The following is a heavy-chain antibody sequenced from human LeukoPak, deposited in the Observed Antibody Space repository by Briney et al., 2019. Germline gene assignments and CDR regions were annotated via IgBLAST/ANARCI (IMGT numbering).Heavy chain of an antibody. Sequence: SGPTLVNPTQTLTLTCTFSGFSLSTSGVGVGWIRQPPGKDLEWLAHIFSNDEKSYSTSLKSRLTISKDTSKSQVVLTMTNMDPVDTATYYCARTIVTRMSRVGWFDPWGQGTLVTVSS. D-gene: IGHD3-22*01. CDR2: IFSNDEK. CDR1: GFSLSTSGVG. V-gene: IGHV2-26*01. CDR3: ARTIVTRMSRVGWFDP. J-gene: IGHJ5*02.